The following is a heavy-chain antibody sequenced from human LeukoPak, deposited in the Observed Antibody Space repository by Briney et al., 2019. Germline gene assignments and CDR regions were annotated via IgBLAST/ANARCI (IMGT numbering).Heavy chain of an antibody. CDR3: AKDRDCSSTSCYTGDFDY. CDR2: IRYDGSNK. D-gene: IGHD2-2*02. Sequence: GGSLRLSCAASGFTFSSYGMHWVRQAPGKGLEWVAFIRYDGSNKYYAGSVKGRFTISRDNSKNTLYLQMNSLRAEDTAVYYCAKDRDCSSTSCYTGDFDYWGQGTLVTVSS. J-gene: IGHJ4*02. V-gene: IGHV3-30*02. CDR1: GFTFSSYG.